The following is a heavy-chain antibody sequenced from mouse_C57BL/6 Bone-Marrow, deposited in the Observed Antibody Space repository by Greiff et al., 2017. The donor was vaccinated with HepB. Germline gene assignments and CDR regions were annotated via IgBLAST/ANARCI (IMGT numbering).Heavy chain of an antibody. CDR1: GYTFTDYY. Sequence: DVQLQESGPVLVKPGASVKMSCKASGYTFTDYYMNWVKQSHGKSLEWIGVINPYNGGTSYNQKFKGKATLTVDKSSSTAYMELNSLTSEDSAVYYCAVSSTMVTTDYAMDYWGQGTSVTVSS. CDR3: AVSSTMVTTDYAMDY. CDR2: INPYNGGT. V-gene: IGHV1-19*01. J-gene: IGHJ4*01. D-gene: IGHD2-2*01.